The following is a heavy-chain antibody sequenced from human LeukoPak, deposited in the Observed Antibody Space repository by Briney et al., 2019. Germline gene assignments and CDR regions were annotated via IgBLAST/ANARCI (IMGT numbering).Heavy chain of an antibody. CDR1: GGSISSSSYY. J-gene: IGHJ4*02. CDR3: AREVGATGDFDY. Sequence: PSETLSLTCTVSGGSISSSSYYWGWTRQPPGKGLEWIGSIYYSGSTYYNPSLKSRVTISVDTSKNQFSLKLSSVTAADTAVYYCAREVGATGDFDYWGQGTLVTVSS. CDR2: IYYSGST. D-gene: IGHD1-26*01. V-gene: IGHV4-39*07.